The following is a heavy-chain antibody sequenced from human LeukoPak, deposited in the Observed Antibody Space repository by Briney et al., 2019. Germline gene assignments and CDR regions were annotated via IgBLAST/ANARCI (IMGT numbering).Heavy chain of an antibody. V-gene: IGHV5-51*01. J-gene: IGHJ6*03. D-gene: IGHD6-19*01. CDR1: GYSFTNYW. Sequence: GESLKISCKGSGYSFTNYWIGWVRQMPGKGLGWMGIIYPGDSDTRYSPSFQGQVSISTDKSITTAYLQWSSLKASDSAMYYCARLTGYSSNWPYYMDVWGKGTTVTVSS. CDR2: IYPGDSDT. CDR3: ARLTGYSSNWPYYMDV.